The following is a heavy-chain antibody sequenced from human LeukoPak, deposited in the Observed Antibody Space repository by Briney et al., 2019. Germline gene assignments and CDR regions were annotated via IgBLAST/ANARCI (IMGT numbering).Heavy chain of an antibody. CDR1: GFTFSDYY. J-gene: IGHJ6*02. V-gene: IGHV3-11*01. D-gene: IGHD6-19*01. CDR2: ISSSGSTI. Sequence: GGSLRLSCAASGFTFSDYYMSWIRQAPGKGLEWVSYISSSGSTIYYADSVKGRFTISRDNAKNSLYLQMNSLRAEDTAVYYCASTSIAVAGTFGTASYHYGMDVWGQGTTVTVSS. CDR3: ASTSIAVAGTFGTASYHYGMDV.